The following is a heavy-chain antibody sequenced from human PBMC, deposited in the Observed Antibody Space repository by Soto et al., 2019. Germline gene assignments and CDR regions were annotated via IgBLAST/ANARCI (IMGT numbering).Heavy chain of an antibody. CDR2: ISGSGGST. J-gene: IGHJ4*02. CDR1: GFTFSSYA. CDR3: AKDRFSSSTSCYVYFDY. V-gene: IGHV3-23*01. Sequence: EVQLLESGGGLVQPGGSLRLSCAASGFTFSSYAMSWVRQAPGKGLEWVSAISGSGGSTYYADSVKGRFTISRDNSKNTLYLQMNSLRAEETAVYYCAKDRFSSSTSCYVYFDYWGQGTLVTVSS. D-gene: IGHD2-2*01.